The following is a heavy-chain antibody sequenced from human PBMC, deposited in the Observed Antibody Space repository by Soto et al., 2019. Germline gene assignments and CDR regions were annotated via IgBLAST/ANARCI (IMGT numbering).Heavy chain of an antibody. D-gene: IGHD2-2*01. CDR3: AKEPIVVVPAAMRDLDYFDY. CDR2: ISGSGGST. Sequence: GGSLRLSCAASGFTFSSYAMSWVRQAPGKGLEWVSAISGSGGSTYYADFVKGRFTISRDNSKNTLYLQMNSLRAEDTGVYYCAKEPIVVVPAAMRDLDYFDYWGQGTLVTVSS. J-gene: IGHJ4*02. CDR1: GFTFSSYA. V-gene: IGHV3-23*01.